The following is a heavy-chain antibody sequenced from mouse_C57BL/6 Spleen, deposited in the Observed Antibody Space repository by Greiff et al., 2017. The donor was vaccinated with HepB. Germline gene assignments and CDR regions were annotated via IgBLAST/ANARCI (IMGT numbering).Heavy chain of an antibody. J-gene: IGHJ3*01. V-gene: IGHV1-4*01. CDR2: INPSSGYT. CDR1: GYTFTSYT. CDR3: ARDGYDPPFAY. D-gene: IGHD2-2*01. Sequence: QVQLQQSGAELARPGASVKMSCKASGYTFTSYTMHWVKQRPGQGLEWIGYINPSSGYTKYNQKFKDKATLPADKSSSTAYMQLSSLTSEDSAVYYCARDGYDPPFAYWGQGTLVTVSA.